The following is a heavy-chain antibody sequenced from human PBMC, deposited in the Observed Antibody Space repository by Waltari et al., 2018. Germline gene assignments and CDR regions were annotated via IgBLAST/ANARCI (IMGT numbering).Heavy chain of an antibody. V-gene: IGHV1-3*01. CDR1: GYTFTSYA. CDR3: ARGRHYDSSAFDY. CDR2: INAGNGNT. D-gene: IGHD3-22*01. Sequence: QVQLVQSGAEVKKPGASVKVSCKASGYTFTSYAMHWVRQAPGQRLEWMGWINAGNGNTKDSQKFQGRVTMTRNTSISTAYMELSSLRSEDTAVYYCARGRHYDSSAFDYWGQGTLVTVSS. J-gene: IGHJ4*02.